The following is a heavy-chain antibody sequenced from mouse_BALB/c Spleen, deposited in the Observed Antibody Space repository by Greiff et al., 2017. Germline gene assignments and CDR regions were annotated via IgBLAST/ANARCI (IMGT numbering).Heavy chain of an antibody. CDR2: IYWDDDK. D-gene: IGHD3-1*01. CDR1: GFSLSTSGMG. J-gene: IGHJ4*01. V-gene: IGHV8-12*01. CDR3: ARRARDWVDYYAMDY. Sequence: VKLMESGPGILQPSQTLSLTCSFSGFSLSTSGMGVSWIRQPSGKGLEWLAHIYWDDDKRYNPSLKSRLTISKDTSSNQVFLKITSVDTADTATYYCARRARDWVDYYAMDYWGQGTSVTVSS.